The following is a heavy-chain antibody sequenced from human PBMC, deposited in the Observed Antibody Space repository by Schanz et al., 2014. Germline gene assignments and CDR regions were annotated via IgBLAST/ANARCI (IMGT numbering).Heavy chain of an antibody. J-gene: IGHJ4*02. V-gene: IGHV3-21*02. CDR2: ISSTSTYI. CDR3: VRDTDYHFDY. D-gene: IGHD4-17*01. CDR1: GFPLSNYR. Sequence: EVRLVESGGGLVKPGGSLRLSCVVSGFPLSNYRMNWVRQSPGKGLEWVSCISSTSTYINYADSVKGRFTISRDNAKNSLHLQINSLRAEDTAVYYCVRDTDYHFDYGGQGTLVTVSS.